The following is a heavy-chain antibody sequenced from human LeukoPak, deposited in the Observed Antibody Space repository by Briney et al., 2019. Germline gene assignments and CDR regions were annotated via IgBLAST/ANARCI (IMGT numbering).Heavy chain of an antibody. V-gene: IGHV4-4*07. CDR1: SGSISGSY. CDR3: ARHTLLHGGSY. D-gene: IGHD2-15*01. J-gene: IGHJ4*02. Sequence: SETLSLTCTVSSGSISGSYWSWIRQPAGKGLEWIGRIYTSGSTNYNPSLKSRVTISVDTSKNQFSLKLSSVTAADTAVYYCARHTLLHGGSYWGQGTLVTVSS. CDR2: IYTSGST.